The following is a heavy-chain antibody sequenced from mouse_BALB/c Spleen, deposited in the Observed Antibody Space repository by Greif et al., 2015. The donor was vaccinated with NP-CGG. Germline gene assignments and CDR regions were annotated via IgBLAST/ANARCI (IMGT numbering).Heavy chain of an antibody. CDR1: GYTFTSYY. CDR3: TRYCNFFDD. J-gene: IGHJ2*01. CDR2: INPSNGGT. Sequence: VQLQQSGAELVKPGASVKLSCKASGYTFTSYYMYWVKQRPGQGLEWIGEINPSNGGTNFNEKFKSKATLTVDKSSSTAYMQLSSLTSEDSAVYYCTRYCNFFDDWGQGTTLTVSS. V-gene: IGHV1S81*02.